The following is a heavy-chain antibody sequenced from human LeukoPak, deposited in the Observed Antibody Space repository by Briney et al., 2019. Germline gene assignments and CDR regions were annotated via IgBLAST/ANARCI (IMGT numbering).Heavy chain of an antibody. J-gene: IGHJ4*02. V-gene: IGHV1-46*01. D-gene: IGHD2-2*01. CDR3: ARDPRGGCSSTSCYLGY. CDR2: INPSGGST. Sequence: ASVKVSCKASGYTFTGYYMHWVRQAPGQGLEWMGIINPSGGSTGYAQKFQGRVTMTRDTSTSTVYMELSSLRSEDTAVYYCARDPRGGCSSTSCYLGYWGQGTLVTVSS. CDR1: GYTFTGYY.